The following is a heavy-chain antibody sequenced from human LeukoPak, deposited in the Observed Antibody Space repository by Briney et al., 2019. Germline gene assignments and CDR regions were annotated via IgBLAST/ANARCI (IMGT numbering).Heavy chain of an antibody. V-gene: IGHV1-69*04. CDR2: IIPLFGIA. CDR3: ARVEGLGATTVGFDY. D-gene: IGHD1-26*01. J-gene: IGHJ4*02. Sequence: SVKVSCKASGYTFTSYYIHWVRQAPGQGLEWMGRIIPLFGIANYAQKFRGRVTITADKSTSTAYMELSSLRSEDTAVYYCARVEGLGATTVGFDYWGQGTLVTVSS. CDR1: GYTFTSYY.